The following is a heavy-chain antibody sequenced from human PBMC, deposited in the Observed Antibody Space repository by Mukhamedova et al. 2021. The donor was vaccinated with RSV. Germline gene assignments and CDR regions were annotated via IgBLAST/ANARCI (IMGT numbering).Heavy chain of an antibody. V-gene: IGHV1-18*01. Sequence: EYMGWISPYNNNTNYAQNLQGRVTLTTGTSTSTAYMELRSLRSDDTAVYFCARDQCSGTSCYPNWFDSWCQGTLVTVSS. CDR2: ISPYNNNT. D-gene: IGHD2-2*01. J-gene: IGHJ5*01. CDR3: ARDQCSGTSCYPNWFDS.